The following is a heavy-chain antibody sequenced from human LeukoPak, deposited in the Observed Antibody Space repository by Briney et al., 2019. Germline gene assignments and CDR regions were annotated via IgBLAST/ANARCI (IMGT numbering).Heavy chain of an antibody. CDR3: AKSLVRWAFDY. D-gene: IGHD4-23*01. Sequence: GGSLRLSCVASGFTFSSYDMSWVRQAPGKGLEWVSSLTTDGGSTEYADSVKGRFTTSRDNSKNTLYLQMNSLRAEDTALYYCAKSLVRWAFDYWGQGTLVTVSS. CDR1: GFTFSSYD. J-gene: IGHJ4*02. V-gene: IGHV3-23*01. CDR2: LTTDGGST.